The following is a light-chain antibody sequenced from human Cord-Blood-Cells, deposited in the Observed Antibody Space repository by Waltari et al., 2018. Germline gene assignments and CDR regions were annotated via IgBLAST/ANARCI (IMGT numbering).Light chain of an antibody. Sequence: EIVLTQSPGTLSLSPGERATLSCRASQSVSSSYLAWYQQKPGQATRLLIYGASSRATGIPDRFSGSGCGTDFTLTISRLGPEDFAVDYCQQYGSSPTFGQGTKVEI. CDR2: GAS. V-gene: IGKV3-20*01. J-gene: IGKJ1*01. CDR3: QQYGSSPT. CDR1: QSVSSSY.